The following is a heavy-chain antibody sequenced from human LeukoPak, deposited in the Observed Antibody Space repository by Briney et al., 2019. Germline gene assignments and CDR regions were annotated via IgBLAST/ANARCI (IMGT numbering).Heavy chain of an antibody. J-gene: IGHJ3*02. D-gene: IGHD2-2*01. CDR3: ARGGIVVVPAAPVGDAFDI. V-gene: IGHV3-48*04. CDR2: ISSSGSTI. CDR1: GFTFSSYA. Sequence: GGSLRLSCAASGFTFSSYAMSWVRQAPGKGLEWVSYISSSGSTIYYADSVKGRFTISRDNAKNSLYLQMNSLRAEDTAVYYCARGGIVVVPAAPVGDAFDIWGQGTMVTVSS.